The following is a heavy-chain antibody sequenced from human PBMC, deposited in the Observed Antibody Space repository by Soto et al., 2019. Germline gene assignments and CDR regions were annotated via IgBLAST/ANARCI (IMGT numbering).Heavy chain of an antibody. CDR3: ALIKDCSRTDCYLASFDP. D-gene: IGHD2-2*01. Sequence: GPALVKPTETLTLTCTVSGLSLSTGKLGVSWIRQPPGKSLEWLAHIFSNDDKSYSTSLRSRVTISKDTSRSQVVLTMTNMDPLDSGTYYCALIKDCSRTDCYLASFDPWGQGTLVTVSS. CDR1: GLSLSTGKLG. CDR2: IFSNDDK. V-gene: IGHV2-26*01. J-gene: IGHJ5*02.